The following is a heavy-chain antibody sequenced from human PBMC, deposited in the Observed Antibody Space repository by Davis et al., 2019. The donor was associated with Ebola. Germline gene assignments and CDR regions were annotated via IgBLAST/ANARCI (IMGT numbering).Heavy chain of an antibody. CDR2: INQDGTKE. CDR3: ARDPDSFDY. J-gene: IGHJ4*02. D-gene: IGHD3-22*01. V-gene: IGHV3-7*03. Sequence: GESLKISCAASGFTFSSSWMSWVRQAPGKGLEWVANINQDGTKEYYVDSVEGRFTISRDNAKNSLSLQMNSLRVEDTAVYYCARDPDSFDYWGQGTLVTVSS. CDR1: GFTFSSSW.